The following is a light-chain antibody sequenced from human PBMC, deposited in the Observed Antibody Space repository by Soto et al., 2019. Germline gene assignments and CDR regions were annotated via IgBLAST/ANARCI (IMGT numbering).Light chain of an antibody. CDR1: SSDVGGYNY. CDR3: SSYTSSSTVV. Sequence: QSALTQPASVSGSPGQSITISCTGTSSDVGGYNYVSWYQHHQGKAPKLMIYDVGNRPSGVSNRFSGSKSGNTASLTISGLQAEDEADYYCSSYTSSSTVVFGGGTKLNVL. CDR2: DVG. V-gene: IGLV2-14*03. J-gene: IGLJ2*01.